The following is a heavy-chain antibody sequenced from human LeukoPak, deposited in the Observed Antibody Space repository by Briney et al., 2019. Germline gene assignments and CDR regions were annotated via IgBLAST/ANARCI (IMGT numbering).Heavy chain of an antibody. CDR2: HFASNK. CDR3: AGDLCSTTSCFDY. D-gene: IGHD2-2*01. V-gene: IGHV3-33*08. J-gene: IGHJ4*02. Sequence: LTGRSLRLSCAASGFTFSSYAMHWVRQAPGKGLEWVAWHFASNKYYAESVRGRFTMSRDNSKSTLYLQMDSLRVEDAAVYYCAGDLCSTTSCFDYWGQGTLVSVSS. CDR1: GFTFSSYA.